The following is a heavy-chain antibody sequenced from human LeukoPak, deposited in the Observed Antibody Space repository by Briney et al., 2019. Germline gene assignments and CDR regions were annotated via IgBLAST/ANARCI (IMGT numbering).Heavy chain of an antibody. CDR3: ARGKTIRVADPFDY. Sequence: AASVKVSCKASGYTFTSYYMHWVRQAPGQGLEWMGIINPSGGSTSYAQKFQGRVTMTTDTSMSTAYIELRSLRSDDTAVYYCARGKTIRVADPFDYWGQGTLVTVSS. J-gene: IGHJ4*02. V-gene: IGHV1-46*01. D-gene: IGHD6-19*01. CDR1: GYTFTSYY. CDR2: INPSGGST.